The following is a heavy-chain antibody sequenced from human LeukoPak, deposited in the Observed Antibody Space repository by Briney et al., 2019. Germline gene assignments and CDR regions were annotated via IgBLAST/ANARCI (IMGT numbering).Heavy chain of an antibody. CDR3: AKDGGFIVVVPEATFDP. Sequence: GGSLRLSCAASGFTFSTYAMSWVRLAPGKGLEWVSAISGSGGSTYYADSVKGRFTISRDNSKNTLYLQMNSLRAEDTAVYYCAKDGGFIVVVPEATFDPWGQGTLVTVSS. CDR2: ISGSGGST. J-gene: IGHJ5*02. D-gene: IGHD2-2*01. V-gene: IGHV3-23*01. CDR1: GFTFSTYA.